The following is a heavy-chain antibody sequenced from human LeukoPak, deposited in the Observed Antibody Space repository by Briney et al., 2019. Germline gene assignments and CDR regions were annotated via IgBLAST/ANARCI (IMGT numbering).Heavy chain of an antibody. CDR3: ARESESSGWYDF. CDR1: GFTFSSYW. Sequence: PGGSLRLSCAASGFTFSSYWMNWVRQAPGKGLEWVANIKQDGSEKYYVDSVKGRFTISRDNSKNSLYLQMSSLRIEDTALYYCARESESSGWYDFWGQGTLVTVSS. V-gene: IGHV3-7*05. J-gene: IGHJ5*01. CDR2: IKQDGSEK. D-gene: IGHD3-22*01.